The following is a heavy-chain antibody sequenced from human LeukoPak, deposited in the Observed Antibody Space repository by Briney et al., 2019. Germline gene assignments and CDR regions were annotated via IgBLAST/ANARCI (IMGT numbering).Heavy chain of an antibody. J-gene: IGHJ5*02. CDR2: MNPNSGNT. V-gene: IGHV1-8*01. Sequence: VASVKVSCKASGYTFTSYDINWVRQATGQGLEWMGWMNPNSGNTGYAQKFQGRVTMTRNTSISTAYMELSSLRSEDTAVYYCARGLYHGSGSYYMGFDPWGQGTLVTVSS. CDR1: GYTFTSYD. D-gene: IGHD3-10*01. CDR3: ARGLYHGSGSYYMGFDP.